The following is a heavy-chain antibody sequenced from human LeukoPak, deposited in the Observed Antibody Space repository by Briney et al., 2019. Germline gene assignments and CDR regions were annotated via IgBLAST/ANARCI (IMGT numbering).Heavy chain of an antibody. J-gene: IGHJ3*01. D-gene: IGHD4-17*01. V-gene: IGHV3-23*01. CDR1: GFTFSAYA. CDR2: ISGSGHLI. CDR3: AKDPNGDFVGALDS. Sequence: RGGSLRLSCEASGFTFSAYAMVWVRQAPGRGLEWVSGISGSGHLIYYADSVKDRFAISRDNSKNTLYLQMTSLRAEDAAMYYCAKDPNGDFVGALDSWGQGTKVIVSS.